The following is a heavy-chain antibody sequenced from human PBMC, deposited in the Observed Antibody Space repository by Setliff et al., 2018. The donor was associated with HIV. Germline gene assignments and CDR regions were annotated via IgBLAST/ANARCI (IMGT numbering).Heavy chain of an antibody. V-gene: IGHV4-4*09. CDR3: ARRPPLTTGRKYYFDF. J-gene: IGHJ4*02. CDR2: FYTSGST. Sequence: SETLSLTCTVSGGSFTTYYWSWLRQPPGKELEWIGYFYTSGSTNYNPSLKSRVTISIDTSKNQFSLKLNAVTAADTAVYYCARRPPLTTGRKYYFDFWGQGTLVTVSS. D-gene: IGHD1-1*01. CDR1: GGSFTTYY.